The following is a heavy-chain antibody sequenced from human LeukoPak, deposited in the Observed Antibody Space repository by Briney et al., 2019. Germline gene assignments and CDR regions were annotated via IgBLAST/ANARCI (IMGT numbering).Heavy chain of an antibody. CDR2: IYYSAGT. CDR1: GGSISSNKYY. Sequence: SETLSLTCTVSGGSISSNKYYWGWIRQPPGKGLEWIGNIYYSAGTYYKSSLKSRVTISVDTSKNQFSLKLSSVTAADTAVYYCLIAVAGRIDYWGQGTLVTVSS. D-gene: IGHD6-19*01. J-gene: IGHJ4*02. V-gene: IGHV4-39*01. CDR3: LIAVAGRIDY.